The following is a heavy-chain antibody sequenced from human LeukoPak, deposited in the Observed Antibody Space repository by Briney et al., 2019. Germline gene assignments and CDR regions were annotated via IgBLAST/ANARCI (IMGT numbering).Heavy chain of an antibody. V-gene: IGHV3-74*01. J-gene: IGHJ6*03. CDR2: INSDGSST. CDR1: GFTFSSYW. Sequence: GGSLRLSCAASGFTFSSYWMHWVRQAPGKGLVWVSRINSDGSSTSYADSVKGRFTISRDNAKNTLYLQMNSLRAEDTAVYYCARVEQQLITYYYYHYMDVWGKGTTVTISS. CDR3: ARVEQQLITYYYYHYMDV. D-gene: IGHD6-13*01.